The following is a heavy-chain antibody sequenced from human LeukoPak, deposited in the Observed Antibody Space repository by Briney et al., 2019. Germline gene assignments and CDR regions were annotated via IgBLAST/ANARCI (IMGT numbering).Heavy chain of an antibody. CDR2: INHSGST. CDR3: AREGPSGYYYYSYYMDV. J-gene: IGHJ6*03. D-gene: IGHD6-25*01. CDR1: GGSFSGYY. Sequence: SETLSLTCAVYGGSFSGYYWSWIRQPPGKGLEWIGEINHSGSTNYNPSLKSRVTISVDTSKNQFSLKLSSVPAADTAVYYCAREGPSGYYYYSYYMDVWGKGTTVTVSS. V-gene: IGHV4-34*01.